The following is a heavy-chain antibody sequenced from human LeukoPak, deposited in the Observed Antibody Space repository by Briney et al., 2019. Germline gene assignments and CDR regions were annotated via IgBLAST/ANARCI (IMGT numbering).Heavy chain of an antibody. J-gene: IGHJ6*03. Sequence: ASVKVSCKASGGTFSSYAITWVRQAPGQGLEWMGGIIPIFDTSNYAQKFQGRVAFTSDDSTSTAYMELSSLRSEDTAVYYCARDPRKYCSSTSCYDYYYMDVWGKGTTVTVSS. CDR3: ARDPRKYCSSTSCYDYYYMDV. CDR1: GGTFSSYA. V-gene: IGHV1-69*13. CDR2: IIPIFDTS. D-gene: IGHD2-2*01.